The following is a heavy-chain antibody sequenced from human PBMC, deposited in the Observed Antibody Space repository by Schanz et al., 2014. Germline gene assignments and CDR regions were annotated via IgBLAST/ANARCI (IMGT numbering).Heavy chain of an antibody. CDR1: GFTFTNLG. J-gene: IGHJ4*02. CDR2: IRHDGSNQ. CDR3: AKEFGGYDLVLDY. D-gene: IGHD5-12*01. Sequence: QVQLVESGGGVVQPGGSLRLSCAASGFTFTNLGMHWVRRAPGKGLEWVAFIRHDGSNQYYADSVKGRFTISRDNSKNTLSLQMNSLRAEDTAVYYCAKEFGGYDLVLDYWGQGTLVTVSS. V-gene: IGHV3-30*02.